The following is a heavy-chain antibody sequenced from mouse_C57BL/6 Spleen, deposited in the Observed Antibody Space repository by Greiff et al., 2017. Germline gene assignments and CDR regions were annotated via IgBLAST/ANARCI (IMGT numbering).Heavy chain of an antibody. Sequence: QVQLKQPGAELVKPGASVKLSCKASGYTFTSYWMHWVKQRPGRGLEWIGRIDPNSGGTKYNEKFKSKATLTVDKPSSTAYMQLSGLTSEDSAVYYCAREKVEGYYYSMDYWGQGTSVTVSS. CDR2: IDPNSGGT. CDR3: AREKVEGYYYSMDY. CDR1: GYTFTSYW. D-gene: IGHD1-1*01. J-gene: IGHJ4*01. V-gene: IGHV1-72*01.